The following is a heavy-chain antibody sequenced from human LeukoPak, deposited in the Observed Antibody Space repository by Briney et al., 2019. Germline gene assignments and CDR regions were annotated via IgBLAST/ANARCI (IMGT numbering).Heavy chain of an antibody. CDR1: GFTVSSNY. J-gene: IGHJ4*02. CDR3: ARGSSGWSALDY. V-gene: IGHV3-53*01. D-gene: IGHD6-19*01. Sequence: GGSLRLSCAVSGFTVSSNYMSWVRQAPGKGLEWVSVIYSGGSTYYADSVKGRFTISRDNSKNTLYLQMNSLRAEDTAVYYCARGSSGWSALDYWGQGTLVTVSS. CDR2: IYSGGST.